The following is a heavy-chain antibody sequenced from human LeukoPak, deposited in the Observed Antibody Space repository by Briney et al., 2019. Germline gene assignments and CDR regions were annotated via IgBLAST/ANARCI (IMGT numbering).Heavy chain of an antibody. CDR2: IYSGGST. J-gene: IGHJ4*02. CDR3: ARDFSGKYCSDY. D-gene: IGHD6-19*01. Sequence: GGSLRLSCAASGFTVSSNYMSWVRQAPGKGLEWVSVIYSGGSTYYADSVKGRFTISRDNSKNTLYLQMNSLRAEDTAVYYCARDFSGKYCSDYWGQGTLVTVSS. V-gene: IGHV3-53*01. CDR1: GFTVSSNY.